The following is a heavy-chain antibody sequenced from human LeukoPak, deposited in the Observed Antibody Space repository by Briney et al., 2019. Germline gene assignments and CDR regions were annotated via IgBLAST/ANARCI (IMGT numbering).Heavy chain of an antibody. Sequence: SETLSLTCTVSGYSISSDYYWGWIRQPAGKGLEWIGRIYTSGSTNYNPSLKSRVTMSVDTSKNQFSLKLSSVTAADTAVYYCARGDFGYESYYYYYMDVWGKGTTVTISS. D-gene: IGHD5-12*01. V-gene: IGHV4-4*07. CDR3: ARGDFGYESYYYYYMDV. J-gene: IGHJ6*03. CDR1: GYSISSDYY. CDR2: IYTSGST.